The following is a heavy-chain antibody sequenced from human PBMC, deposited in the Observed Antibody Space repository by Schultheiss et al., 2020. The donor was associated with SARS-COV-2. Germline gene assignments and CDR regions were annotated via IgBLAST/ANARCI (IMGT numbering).Heavy chain of an antibody. CDR3: ARGGGPQGYCSSTRCYAIVSSPYGMDV. J-gene: IGHJ6*02. V-gene: IGHV4-34*01. CDR2: IYHSGST. D-gene: IGHD2-2*01. CDR1: GGSFSGYY. Sequence: SQTLSLTCAVYGGSFSGYYWSWIRQPPGKGLEWIGEIYHSGSTNYNPSLKSRVTISVDTSKNQFSLKLSSVTAADTAVYYCARGGGPQGYCSSTRCYAIVSSPYGMDVWGQGTTVTVSS.